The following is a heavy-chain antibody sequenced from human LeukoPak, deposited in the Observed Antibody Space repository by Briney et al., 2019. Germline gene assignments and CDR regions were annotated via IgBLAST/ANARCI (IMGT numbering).Heavy chain of an antibody. D-gene: IGHD1-26*01. J-gene: IGHJ4*02. CDR1: GYTFTSYD. CDR2: MNPNSGNT. Sequence: ASVKVSCKASGYTFTSYDINWVRQATGQGLEWMGWMNPNSGNTGYAQKFQGRVTITRNTSISTAYMELSSLRSEDTAVYYCARGPGIVGATAYSDYWGQGTLVTVSS. V-gene: IGHV1-8*03. CDR3: ARGPGIVGATAYSDY.